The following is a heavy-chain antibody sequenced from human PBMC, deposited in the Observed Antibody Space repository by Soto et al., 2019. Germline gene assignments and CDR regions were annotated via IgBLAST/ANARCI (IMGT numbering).Heavy chain of an antibody. V-gene: IGHV4-39*01. Sequence: TETRSLISSVSGGSISSSSYYRGLIRQPPGKGLEWIGSIYYSGSTYYNPSLKSRVTISVDTSKNQFSLKLSSVTAADTAVYYCARHYDYGDSGSYFDYWGQGTLVTVSS. D-gene: IGHD4-17*01. J-gene: IGHJ4*02. CDR3: ARHYDYGDSGSYFDY. CDR1: GGSISSSSYY. CDR2: IYYSGST.